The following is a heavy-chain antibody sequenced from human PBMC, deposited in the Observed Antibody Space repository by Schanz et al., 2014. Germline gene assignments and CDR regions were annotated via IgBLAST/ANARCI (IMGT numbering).Heavy chain of an antibody. CDR1: GFTFSSYA. J-gene: IGHJ4*02. CDR2: ISNDVSIK. D-gene: IGHD5-12*01. Sequence: QVQLLQFGGGVVQPGRSLRLSCAASGFTFSSYAMHWVRQAPGKGLEWVALISNDVSIKYYADSVEGRFTISRDNSRNTLYLQMNSLRTEDTAVYYCASPSGYSDYGTYFDFWGQGTLVTVSS. CDR3: ASPSGYSDYGTYFDF. V-gene: IGHV3-30-3*01.